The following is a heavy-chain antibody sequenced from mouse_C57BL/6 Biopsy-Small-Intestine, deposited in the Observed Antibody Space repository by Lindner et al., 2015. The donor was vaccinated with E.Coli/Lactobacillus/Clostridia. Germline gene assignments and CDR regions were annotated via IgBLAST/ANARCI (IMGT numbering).Heavy chain of an antibody. J-gene: IGHJ3*01. Sequence: VQLQESGPELVKPGASVKLSCKASGYAFSTSWMNWVKQRPGKGLEWIGRIYPGDGDTDYNGKFKDKATLTTDKSSSTAYMQLSSLTSEDSAVYFCADGYFGGFPYWGQGTLVTV. CDR1: GYAFSTSW. D-gene: IGHD2-3*01. CDR2: IYPGDGDT. V-gene: IGHV1-82*01. CDR3: ADGYFGGFPY.